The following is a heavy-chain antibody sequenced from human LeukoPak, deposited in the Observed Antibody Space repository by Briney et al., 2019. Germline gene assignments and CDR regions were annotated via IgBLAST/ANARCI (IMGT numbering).Heavy chain of an antibody. J-gene: IGHJ4*02. CDR1: GFTFSSYG. CDR2: IKTKTDGDRT. Sequence: PGGSLRLSCAASGFTFSSYGMHWVRQAPGKGLEWVGRIKTKTDGDRTDYAAPVEGRFTISRDDSKNTLSLQMHSLKTEDTAVYYCVGGPARTRYWGQGTLVTVSS. V-gene: IGHV3-15*01. D-gene: IGHD3-16*01. CDR3: VGGPARTRY.